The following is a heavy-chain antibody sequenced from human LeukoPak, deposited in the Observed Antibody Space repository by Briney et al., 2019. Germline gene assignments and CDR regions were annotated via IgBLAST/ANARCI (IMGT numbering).Heavy chain of an antibody. CDR2: INSDGSST. D-gene: IGHD3-10*01. Sequence: GGSLRLSCAASGFTFSDYYMSWIRQAPGKGLVWVSRINSDGSSTSYADSVKGRFTISRDNAKNTLYLQMNSLRAEDTAVYYCAREQESMVRGVIIYWFDPWGQGTLVTVSS. J-gene: IGHJ5*02. CDR3: AREQESMVRGVIIYWFDP. CDR1: GFTFSDYY. V-gene: IGHV3-74*01.